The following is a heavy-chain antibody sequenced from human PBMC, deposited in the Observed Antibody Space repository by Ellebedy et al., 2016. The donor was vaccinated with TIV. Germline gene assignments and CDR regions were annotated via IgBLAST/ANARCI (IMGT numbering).Heavy chain of an antibody. J-gene: IGHJ4*02. CDR2: INQDGSQT. V-gene: IGHV3-7*03. CDR1: GFTFSNHW. D-gene: IGHD1-7*01. CDR3: TRSSSPGTTDD. Sequence: GESLKISCAVAGFTFSNHWMSWVRQAPGKGLEWVANINQDGSQTYYVDSVKGRFPISRDNAKNYLYLQMNSLTVEDTAMYYCTRSSSPGTTDDWGQGTLVSVSS.